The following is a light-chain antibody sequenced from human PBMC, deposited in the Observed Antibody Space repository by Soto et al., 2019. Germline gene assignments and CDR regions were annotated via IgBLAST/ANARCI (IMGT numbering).Light chain of an antibody. CDR3: EEYNDYPWT. V-gene: IGKV1-5*03. J-gene: IGKJ1*01. Sequence: DIQITQSPSTLSASVGDRVTITCRASQSISSWLAWYQQKPRKAPQLLIYKASRLESGVPSRFSGSGSGTAVTLTISTVQPDDFAPYYCEEYNDYPWTFGHGSTVDSK. CDR2: KAS. CDR1: QSISSW.